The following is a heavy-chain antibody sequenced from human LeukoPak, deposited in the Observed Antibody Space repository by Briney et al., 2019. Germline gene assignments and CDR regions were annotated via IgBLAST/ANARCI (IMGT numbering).Heavy chain of an antibody. J-gene: IGHJ6*02. V-gene: IGHV3-74*03. CDR3: ARGNYYGMDV. CDR1: ESTFSKFW. Sequence: PGGSLRLSCAASESTFSKFWMHWVRQAPGKGLVWVSGINRDGSTTTYADSVKGRFTVSRDNAKNTLYLQMNSLSAEDTAVYYCARGNYYGMDVWGQGTTVTVSS. D-gene: IGHD2/OR15-2a*01. CDR2: INRDGSTT.